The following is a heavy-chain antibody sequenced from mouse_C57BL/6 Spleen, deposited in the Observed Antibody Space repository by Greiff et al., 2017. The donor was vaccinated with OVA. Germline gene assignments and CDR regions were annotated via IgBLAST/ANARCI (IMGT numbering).Heavy chain of an antibody. CDR3: ALYSNYDYYAMDY. CDR1: GYTFTSYG. D-gene: IGHD2-5*01. J-gene: IGHJ4*01. Sequence: QVQLKASGAELARPGASVQLSCKASGYTFTSYGISWVNQRTGQGLEWIGEIYPRSGNTYYNEKFKGKATLTADKSSSTAYMELRSLTSEDSAVYFCALYSNYDYYAMDYWGQGTSVTVSS. V-gene: IGHV1-81*01. CDR2: IYPRSGNT.